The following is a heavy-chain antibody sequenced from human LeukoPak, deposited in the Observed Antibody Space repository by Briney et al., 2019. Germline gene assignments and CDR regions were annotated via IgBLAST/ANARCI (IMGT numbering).Heavy chain of an antibody. D-gene: IGHD3-22*01. V-gene: IGHV4-59*01. CDR2: IYYTGGT. CDR1: GGSISTYY. CDR3: ASYSQRGYSYYDGLDV. Sequence: SETLSLTCTVSGGSISTYYWNWIRQPPGQGLKWIGNIYYTGGTSYNPSPKSRVTMSLDISKNQFSLRMTSVTAADTDDCYCASYSQRGYSYYDGLDVWGQGTTVTVSS. J-gene: IGHJ6*02.